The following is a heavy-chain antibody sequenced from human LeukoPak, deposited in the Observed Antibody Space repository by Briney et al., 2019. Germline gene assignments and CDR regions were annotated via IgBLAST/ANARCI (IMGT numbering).Heavy chain of an antibody. CDR3: ARDRHQWMDSTWQHCFDY. CDR1: GFTFNSYS. V-gene: IGHV3-30*04. D-gene: IGHD6-19*01. CDR2: VSFDGNSK. Sequence: GRSLRLSCEASGFTFNSYSVHWVRQAPGKGLEWVAVVSFDGNSKYYADSVKGRFTISRDNSKLYLQMNNLRAEDTAVYHCARDRHQWMDSTWQHCFDYWGQGILVTVSS. J-gene: IGHJ4*02.